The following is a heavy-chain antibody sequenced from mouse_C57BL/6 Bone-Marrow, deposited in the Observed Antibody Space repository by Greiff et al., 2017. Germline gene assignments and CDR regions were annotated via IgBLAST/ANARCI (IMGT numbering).Heavy chain of an antibody. V-gene: IGHV1-64*01. CDR1: GYTFTSYW. CDR3: ARGIYYEYDGWFAY. CDR2: IHPNSGST. D-gene: IGHD2-4*01. J-gene: IGHJ3*01. Sequence: VQLQPSGAELVKPGASVKLSCKASGYTFTSYWMHWVKQRPGQGLEWIGMIHPNSGSTNYNEKFKSKATLTVDKSSSTAYMQLSSLTSEDSAVYYCARGIYYEYDGWFAYWGQGTLVTVSA.